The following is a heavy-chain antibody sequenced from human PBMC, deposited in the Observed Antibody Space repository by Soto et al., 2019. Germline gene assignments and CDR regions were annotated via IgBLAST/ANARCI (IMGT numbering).Heavy chain of an antibody. CDR3: ARDSPVHYYYDSSGYSFHVPLFDY. Sequence: PWETLSLTCTVSGGSISSYYWSWIRQPAGKGLEWIGRIYTSGSTNYNPSLKSRVTMSVDTSKNQFSLKLSSVTAADTAVYYCARDSPVHYYYDSSGYSFHVPLFDYWAQGTLVTVSS. D-gene: IGHD3-22*01. CDR2: IYTSGST. V-gene: IGHV4-4*07. J-gene: IGHJ4*02. CDR1: GGSISSYY.